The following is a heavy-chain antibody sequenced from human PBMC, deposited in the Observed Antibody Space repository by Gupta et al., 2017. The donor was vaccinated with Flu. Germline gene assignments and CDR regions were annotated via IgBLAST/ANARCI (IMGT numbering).Heavy chain of an antibody. Sequence: EVQLLESGGALVQPGGSLRHSCAASGLTFSDYAMNWVRQAPGKGLEWVSTVGAGGDRTYYADSVMGRFTISRDNSKNTVYLQTNSLRGDDTAVYYCAKDRSGNPAIDYWGQGTLVTVSA. CDR3: AKDRSGNPAIDY. J-gene: IGHJ4*02. V-gene: IGHV3-23*01. D-gene: IGHD6-13*01. CDR2: VGAGGDRT. CDR1: GLTFSDYA.